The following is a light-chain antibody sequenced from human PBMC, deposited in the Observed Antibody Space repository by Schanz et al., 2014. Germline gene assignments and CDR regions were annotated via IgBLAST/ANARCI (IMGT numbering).Light chain of an antibody. J-gene: IGLJ3*02. CDR1: SSDVGGYNY. CDR2: DVS. V-gene: IGLV2-14*03. Sequence: QSALTQPASVSGSPGQSITISCTGTSSDVGGYNYVSWYQHHPGKAPKLMIYDVSNRPSGVPDRFSGSKSGNTASLTVSGLQAEDEADYYCCSYTSSSTWVFGGGTKLTVL. CDR3: CSYTSSSTWV.